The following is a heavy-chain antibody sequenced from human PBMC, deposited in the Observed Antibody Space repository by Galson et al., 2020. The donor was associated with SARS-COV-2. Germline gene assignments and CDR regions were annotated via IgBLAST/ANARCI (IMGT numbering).Heavy chain of an antibody. CDR1: GGSISSSSYY. D-gene: IGHD3-22*01. CDR2: IYYSGST. CDR3: ARLYYYDSSGYYPDFDY. J-gene: IGHJ4*02. V-gene: IGHV4-39*01. Sequence: ETSETLSLTCTVSGGSISSSSYYWGWIRQPPGKGLEWIGSIYYSGSTYYNSSLKSRVTISVDTSKNQFSLKLSSETAADTAVYYCARLYYYDSSGYYPDFDYWGQGTLVTVSS.